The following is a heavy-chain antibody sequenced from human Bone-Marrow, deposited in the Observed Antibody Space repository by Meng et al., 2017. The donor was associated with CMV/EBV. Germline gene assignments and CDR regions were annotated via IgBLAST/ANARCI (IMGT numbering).Heavy chain of an antibody. D-gene: IGHD4-11*01. Sequence: ASVKVSCKGSGYSFTTYWIVWVRQAPGKGLEWMGGFDPEDGETIYAQKFQGRVTMTEDTSTDTAYMELSSLRSEDTAVYYCATSFVTTEYYYGMDVWVQGTTVTVSS. J-gene: IGHJ6*02. CDR3: ATSFVTTEYYYGMDV. CDR2: FDPEDGET. V-gene: IGHV1-24*01. CDR1: GYSFTTYW.